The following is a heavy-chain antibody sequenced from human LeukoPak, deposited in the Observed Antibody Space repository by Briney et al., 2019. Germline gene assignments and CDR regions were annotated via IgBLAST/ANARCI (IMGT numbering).Heavy chain of an antibody. Sequence: GGSLRLSCAASGFSFSSYAMSWVRQAPGKGPEWISSIKSGDGSTYYADSVKGRFTISRDNAKNSLYLQMNSLRAEDTAVYYCAPLGSSGWSGDYWGQGTLVTVSS. CDR2: IKSGDGST. V-gene: IGHV3-23*01. CDR1: GFSFSSYA. D-gene: IGHD6-19*01. J-gene: IGHJ4*02. CDR3: APLGSSGWSGDY.